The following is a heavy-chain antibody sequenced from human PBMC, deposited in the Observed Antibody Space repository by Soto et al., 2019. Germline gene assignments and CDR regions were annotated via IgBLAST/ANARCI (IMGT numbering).Heavy chain of an antibody. J-gene: IGHJ4*02. D-gene: IGHD3-22*01. CDR1: GYSFPNNW. Sequence: GESLKISCKGSGYSFPNNWITWVRQVPGKGLEWMGRIDLTDSYTRYSPPFQGHVTCSADKSISTAYLQFSSLRPSDTAVYSSPTPAGAHSVRSRYLYALHFWGQGTPVAVSS. V-gene: IGHV5-10-1*01. CDR3: PTPAGAHSVRSRYLYALHF. CDR2: IDLTDSYT.